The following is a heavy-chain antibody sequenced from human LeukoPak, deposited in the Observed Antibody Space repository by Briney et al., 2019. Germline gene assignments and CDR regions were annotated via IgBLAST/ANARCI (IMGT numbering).Heavy chain of an antibody. D-gene: IGHD3-9*01. V-gene: IGHV4-59*01. CDR3: ARDQAIRSGYYSYYYYYGMDV. Sequence: PSETLSLTCTVSGGSISSYYWSWIRQPPGKGLEWIGYIYYSGSTNYNPSLKSRVTISVDTSKNQFSLKLSSVTAADTAVYYCARDQAIRSGYYSYYYYYGMDVWGQGTTVTVSS. J-gene: IGHJ6*02. CDR1: GGSISSYY. CDR2: IYYSGST.